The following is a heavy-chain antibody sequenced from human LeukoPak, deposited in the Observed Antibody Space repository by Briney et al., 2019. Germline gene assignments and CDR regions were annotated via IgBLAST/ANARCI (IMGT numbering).Heavy chain of an antibody. D-gene: IGHD3-10*01. Sequence: ASVKVSCKASGYTFTRYGISWVRQAPGQGLEWMGWISAYNGNTNYAQKLQGRVTMTTDTSTSTAYMELRSLRSDDTAVYYCARDKTPKRITMVRGVTPNWFDPWGQGTLVTVSS. CDR3: ARDKTPKRITMVRGVTPNWFDP. V-gene: IGHV1-18*01. CDR1: GYTFTRYG. CDR2: ISAYNGNT. J-gene: IGHJ5*02.